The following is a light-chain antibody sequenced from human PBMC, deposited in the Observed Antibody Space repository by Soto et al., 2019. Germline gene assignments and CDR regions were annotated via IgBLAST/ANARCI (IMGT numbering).Light chain of an antibody. V-gene: IGKV3-20*01. J-gene: IGKJ3*01. CDR1: QSVSSSY. CDR2: GAS. Sequence: EIVLTQSPGTLSLSPGERATLSCRASQSVSSSYLAWYQQKPGQAPRLLIYGASSRATGSPDRFSGSGSVTDFNLTISRLEPEDFAVYYCQQYGSSLFTFGPETKVDI. CDR3: QQYGSSLFT.